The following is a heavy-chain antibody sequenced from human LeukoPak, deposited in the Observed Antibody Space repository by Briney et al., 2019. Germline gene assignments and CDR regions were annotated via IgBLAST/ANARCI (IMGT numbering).Heavy chain of an antibody. CDR3: AKDSSPRAADEIDY. CDR2: ISDSGRDT. D-gene: IGHD6-13*01. CDR1: GFTFSSYA. J-gene: IGHJ4*02. Sequence: GGSLRLSSAASGFTFSSYAMSWVRQAPGKGLEWVSAISDSGRDTYYADSVKGRFTISRDNSKNTVYLQMNSLRAEDTAIYFCAKDSSPRAADEIDYWGQGTLVTVSS. V-gene: IGHV3-23*01.